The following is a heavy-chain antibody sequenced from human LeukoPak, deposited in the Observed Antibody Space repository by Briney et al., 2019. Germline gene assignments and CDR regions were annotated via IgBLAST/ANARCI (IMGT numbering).Heavy chain of an antibody. J-gene: IGHJ4*02. CDR2: IIPIFGTA. CDR3: ARDGWEYQLLYPPQFDY. CDR1: GGTFSSYA. V-gene: IGHV1-69*13. Sequence: SVKVSCKASGGTFSSYAMSWVRQAPGQGLEWMGGIIPIFGTANYTQNFHGRVTITPDQSTSTAYMELSSLRSEDTAVYYCARDGWEYQLLYPPQFDYWGQGTLVTVSS. D-gene: IGHD2-2*02.